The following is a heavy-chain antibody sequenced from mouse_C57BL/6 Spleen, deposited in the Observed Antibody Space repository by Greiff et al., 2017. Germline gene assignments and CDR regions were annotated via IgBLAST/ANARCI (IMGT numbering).Heavy chain of an antibody. CDR3: AIEEAMAY. V-gene: IGHV1-74*01. CDR1: GYTFTSYW. CDR2: IHPSDSDT. Sequence: QVQLQQPGAELVKPGASVKVSCKASGYTFTSYWMHWVKQRPGQGLEWIGRIHPSDSDTNYNQKFKGKATLTVDKYSSPAYMQLSSLTSEDSAVCDCAIEEAMAYWGQGTSVTVSS. J-gene: IGHJ4*01.